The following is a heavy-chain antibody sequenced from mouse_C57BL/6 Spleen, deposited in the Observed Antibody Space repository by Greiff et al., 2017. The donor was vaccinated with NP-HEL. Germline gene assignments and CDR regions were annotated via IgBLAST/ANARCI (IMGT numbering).Heavy chain of an antibody. V-gene: IGHV1-26*01. CDR2: INPNNGGT. Sequence: DVQLQQSGPELVKPGASVKISCKASGYTFTDYYMNWVKQSHGKSLEWIGDINPNNGGTSYNQKFKGKATLTVDKSSSTAYMELRSLTSEDSAVYYCARDGASTAYFDYWGQGTTLTVSS. CDR3: ARDGASTAYFDY. CDR1: GYTFTDYY. D-gene: IGHD1-2*01. J-gene: IGHJ2*01.